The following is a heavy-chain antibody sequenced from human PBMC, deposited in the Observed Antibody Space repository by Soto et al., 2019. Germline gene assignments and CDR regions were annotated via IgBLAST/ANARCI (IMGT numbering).Heavy chain of an antibody. CDR3: AKDKGIAVAAVAFLDY. Sequence: QVQLVESGGGVVQPGRSLRLSCAASGYTFSSDGMHWVRQAPGKGLEGVAVISYDGSNKYYADSVKGRFTISRDNSKNTLYLQMNSLRAEDTAVYYCAKDKGIAVAAVAFLDYWGQGTLVTVSS. CDR1: GYTFSSDG. D-gene: IGHD6-19*01. J-gene: IGHJ4*02. CDR2: ISYDGSNK. V-gene: IGHV3-30*18.